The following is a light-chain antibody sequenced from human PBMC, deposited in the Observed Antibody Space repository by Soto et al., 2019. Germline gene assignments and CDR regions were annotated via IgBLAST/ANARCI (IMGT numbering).Light chain of an antibody. Sequence: QTVVTQEPSLSVSPGGTVTLTCGLSSGSVSTSYYPGWYQQTPGQAPRTLIYNTNTRSSGVPDRFSGSILGNKAALTITGAQAEDESDYYCVLFMSSGTYWVFGGGTKLTVL. CDR3: VLFMSSGTYWV. V-gene: IGLV8-61*01. CDR2: NTN. J-gene: IGLJ3*02. CDR1: SGSVSTSYY.